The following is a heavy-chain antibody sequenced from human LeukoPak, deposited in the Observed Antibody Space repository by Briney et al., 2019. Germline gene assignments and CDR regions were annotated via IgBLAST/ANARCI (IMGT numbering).Heavy chain of an antibody. Sequence: SETLSLTCTVSGGSISSYYWSWIRQPPGKGLEWIGYIYYSGSTNYNPFLKSRVTISVDTSKNQFSLKLSSVTAADTAVYYCARVRRDGYNRHFDYWGQGTLVTVSS. CDR3: ARVRRDGYNRHFDY. D-gene: IGHD5-24*01. CDR1: GGSISSYY. CDR2: IYYSGST. V-gene: IGHV4-59*01. J-gene: IGHJ4*02.